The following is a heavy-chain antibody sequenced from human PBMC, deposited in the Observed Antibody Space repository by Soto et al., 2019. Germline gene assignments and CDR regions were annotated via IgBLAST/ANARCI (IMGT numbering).Heavy chain of an antibody. CDR3: ARDGGSGSMDV. V-gene: IGHV3-30-3*01. D-gene: IGHD6-19*01. J-gene: IGHJ6*02. CDR2: ISYDGSNK. Sequence: QVQLVESGGGVVQPGRSLRLSCAASGFTFSSYAMHWVRQAPGKGLEWVAVISYDGSNKYYADSVKGRFTISRDNSKNTLYLQMNSLRAEDTAVYYCARDGGSGSMDVWGQGTTVTVSS. CDR1: GFTFSSYA.